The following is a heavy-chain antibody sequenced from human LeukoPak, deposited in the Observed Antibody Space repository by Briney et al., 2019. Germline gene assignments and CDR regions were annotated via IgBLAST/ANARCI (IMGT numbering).Heavy chain of an antibody. CDR1: GIIVSDTY. D-gene: IGHD2-21*02. CDR3: TRDPCDSHNRDY. V-gene: IGHV3-53*01. J-gene: IGHJ4*02. Sequence: PGGSLRLSCAASGIIVSDTYISWVRQAPGKGLEWVAVIYRDGRIYYAASVKGRFTISRDSSKNTVSLQMNSLRAEDTAVYYCTRDPCDSHNRDYWGQGTLVTVSS. CDR2: IYRDGRI.